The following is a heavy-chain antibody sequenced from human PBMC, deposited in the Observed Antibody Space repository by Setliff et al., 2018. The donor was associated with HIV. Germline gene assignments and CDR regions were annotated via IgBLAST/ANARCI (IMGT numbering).Heavy chain of an antibody. CDR2: VDSEDGET. D-gene: IGHD3-22*01. Sequence: ASVKVSCKASGYTFTDYYIHWVQQAPGKGLEWMGRVDSEDGETTYAEKFQGRITITADTSTDTAYLELSSLRSEDSAFYYCTTPLDSSGYFGSDYFDYWGQGAPVTVSS. CDR1: GYTFTDYY. J-gene: IGHJ4*02. V-gene: IGHV1-69-2*01. CDR3: TTPLDSSGYFGSDYFDY.